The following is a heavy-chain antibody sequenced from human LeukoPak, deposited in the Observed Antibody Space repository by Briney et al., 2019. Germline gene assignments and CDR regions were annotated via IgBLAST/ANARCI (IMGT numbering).Heavy chain of an antibody. V-gene: IGHV1-18*01. D-gene: IGHD1-26*01. Sequence: EASVKVSCKASGYSFTSYGINWVRQAPGQGLEWMGWISAYNGNTNYAQKLQGRVTMTTDTSTSTAYMELRSLRSDDTAVYYCARDLDQYSGRYGGFGQDFWGQGTLVTVSS. CDR2: ISAYNGNT. J-gene: IGHJ4*02. CDR1: GYSFTSYG. CDR3: ARDLDQYSGRYGGFGQDF.